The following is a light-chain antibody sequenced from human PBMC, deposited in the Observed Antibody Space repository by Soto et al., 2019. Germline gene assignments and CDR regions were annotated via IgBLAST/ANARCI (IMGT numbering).Light chain of an antibody. V-gene: IGLV2-14*01. CDR2: EVS. CDR1: SNDVGGYAY. J-gene: IGLJ3*02. Sequence: QSALTQPASVSGSPGQSITISCTGTSNDVGGYAYVSWYQQYPGKAPKLVISEVSNRPSGVSHRFSGSRSGNTASLTISGLQAEDEADYHCCSYTGNTTPVFGGGTKLNVL. CDR3: CSYTGNTTPV.